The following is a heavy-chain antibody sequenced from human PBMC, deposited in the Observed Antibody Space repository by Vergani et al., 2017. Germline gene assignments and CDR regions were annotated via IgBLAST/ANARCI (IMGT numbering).Heavy chain of an antibody. CDR3: ASDVWFSNSRIS. V-gene: IGHV3-33*01. J-gene: IGHJ4*02. CDR1: GFTFRSYG. CDR2: IWYDGSDK. Sequence: QVQLVESGGGVVQPGRSLRLSCAASGFTFRSYGMHWVRQAPGKGLEWVAVIWYDGSDKYYADSVKGRFTISRDNSKHTLFLQMHVLRPEDTAIYFCASDVWFSNSRISWGLGTLVTVSS. D-gene: IGHD6-13*01.